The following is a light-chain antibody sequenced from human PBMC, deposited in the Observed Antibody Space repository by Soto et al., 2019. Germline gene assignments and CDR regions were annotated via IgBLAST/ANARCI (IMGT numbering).Light chain of an antibody. CDR2: AAS. J-gene: IGKJ2*01. V-gene: IGKV1-39*01. Sequence: DIQMTQSPSSLSASVGDRVTITCRASQGVSAYLLWYQQRQGTAPRLLIYAASNWVSGVPSRFSGSGSGTTFTLTISSLQPADFATDYCQRTYKTPQTFGQGKKLDTK. CDR3: QRTYKTPQT. CDR1: QGVSAY.